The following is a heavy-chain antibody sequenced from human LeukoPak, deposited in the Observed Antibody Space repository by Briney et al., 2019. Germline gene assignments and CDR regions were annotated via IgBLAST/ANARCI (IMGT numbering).Heavy chain of an antibody. Sequence: SETLSLTCTVSGGSTSSGGYYWSWIRQHPGKGLEWIGYIYYSGSTYYNPSLKSRVTISVDTSKNQFSLKLSSVTAADTAVYYCARASYYDFWSGYRDKDYYYYMDVWGKGTTVTVSS. CDR1: GGSTSSGGYY. V-gene: IGHV4-31*03. J-gene: IGHJ6*03. CDR3: ARASYYDFWSGYRDKDYYYYMDV. CDR2: IYYSGST. D-gene: IGHD3-3*01.